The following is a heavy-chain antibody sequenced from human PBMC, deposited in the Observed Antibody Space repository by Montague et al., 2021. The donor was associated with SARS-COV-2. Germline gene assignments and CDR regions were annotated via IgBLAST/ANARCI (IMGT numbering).Heavy chain of an antibody. Sequence: SETLSLTCAVYGGSFSGYYWSWIRQPPGKGLEWIGGINHSGSTKYNPSLKRRVSMSVDKSWNQFSLRLTSVTAADTAIYYCARRGRGRSDQAYWGQGTLVTVSS. J-gene: IGHJ4*02. V-gene: IGHV4-34*01. CDR2: INHSGST. CDR1: GGSFSGYY. D-gene: IGHD3-16*01. CDR3: ARRGRGRSDQAY.